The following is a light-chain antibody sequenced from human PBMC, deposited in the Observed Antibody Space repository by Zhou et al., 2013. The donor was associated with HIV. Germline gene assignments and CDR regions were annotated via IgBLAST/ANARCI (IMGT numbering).Light chain of an antibody. CDR1: QSVNNNY. V-gene: IGKV3-20*01. CDR3: QQYGTSPWT. J-gene: IGKJ1*01. CDR2: GAS. Sequence: DIVLTQSPGTLSLSPGERATLSCRASQSVNNNYLAWYQQKPGQAPRLLIYGASSRATGIPDSFSGSGSGTDFTLTISRLEPEDFAVYYCQQYGTSPWTFGQGTKVEIK.